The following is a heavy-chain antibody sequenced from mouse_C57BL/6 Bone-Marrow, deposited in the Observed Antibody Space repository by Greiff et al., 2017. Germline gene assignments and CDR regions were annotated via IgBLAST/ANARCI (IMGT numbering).Heavy chain of an antibody. CDR3: ARTYYAMHY. J-gene: IGHJ4*01. CDR2: IDPSDSET. CDR1: GYTFTSYW. V-gene: IGHV1-52*01. Sequence: QVQLQQPGAELVRPGSSVKLSCKASGYTFTSYWMHWVKQRPIQGLEWIGNIDPSDSETHYNQKFKDKATLTVDKSSSTADMQLSSLTSEDSAVYYCARTYYAMHYWGRGTSVTVSS.